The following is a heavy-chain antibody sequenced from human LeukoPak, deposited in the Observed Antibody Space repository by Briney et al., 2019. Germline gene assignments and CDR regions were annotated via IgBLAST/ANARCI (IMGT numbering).Heavy chain of an antibody. D-gene: IGHD3-3*01. CDR1: GLTFSSYA. CDR2: ISSYGGIT. Sequence: PGGSLRLYCAASGLTFSSYAMHWVRQAAGKGLEYVSAISSYGGITYYANSVKGRFTISRDNSKNTLYLQMGSLRAEDMAVYYCARDARTIFGVAPPITSPYYFDYWGQGTLVTVSS. V-gene: IGHV3-64*01. CDR3: ARDARTIFGVAPPITSPYYFDY. J-gene: IGHJ4*02.